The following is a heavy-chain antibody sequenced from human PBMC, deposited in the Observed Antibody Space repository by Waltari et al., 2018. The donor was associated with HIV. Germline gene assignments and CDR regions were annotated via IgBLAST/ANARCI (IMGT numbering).Heavy chain of an antibody. CDR3: VRDAFGLDY. Sequence: QVYLQQSGPEVVKPSVTMSVDCVISGDSVSSDTATWNWVRQSPSRGPEWRGRTYLRSKWHEDYSTSVKGRMTIDADSAENRFTLHLNHVTPEDTAVYFCVRDAFGLDYWGQGALVTVSS. D-gene: IGHD3-3*02. J-gene: IGHJ4*02. V-gene: IGHV6-1*01. CDR2: TYLRSKWHE. CDR1: GDSVSSDTAT.